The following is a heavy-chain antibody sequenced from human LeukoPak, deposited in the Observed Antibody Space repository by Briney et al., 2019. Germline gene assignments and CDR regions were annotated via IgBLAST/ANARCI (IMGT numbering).Heavy chain of an antibody. CDR2: ISPDGSNA. J-gene: IGHJ4*02. D-gene: IGHD3-10*01. CDR3: AKDLSGRKGPFDY. CDR1: GFTFSSYG. V-gene: IGHV3-30*18. Sequence: GGSLRLSCAASGFTFSSYGMHWVRQAPGKGLEWVAFISPDGSNAYYADSVKGRFTMSRDNSKNTLFVQMNSLRAEDTAVYYCAKDLSGRKGPFDYWGQGTLVTVSS.